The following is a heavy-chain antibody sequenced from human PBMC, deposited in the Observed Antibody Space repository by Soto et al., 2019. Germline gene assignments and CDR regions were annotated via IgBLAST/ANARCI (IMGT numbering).Heavy chain of an antibody. Sequence: EVHLLESGGGLVQPGGSVRLSCAASGFTFSDYAMTWVRQAPGRGLEWVSAIGGNGALTYYADSVKGRFTISRDNYKNLVSLQMTAPRGDDTATYYSARIASTSWYIRGHFDHWGQGTLLTVSS. CDR3: ARIASTSWYIRGHFDH. CDR1: GFTFSDYA. CDR2: IGGNGALT. V-gene: IGHV3-23*01. D-gene: IGHD6-13*01. J-gene: IGHJ4*02.